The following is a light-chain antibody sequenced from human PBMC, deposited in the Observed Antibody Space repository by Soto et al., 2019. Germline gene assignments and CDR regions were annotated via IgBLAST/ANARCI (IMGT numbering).Light chain of an antibody. Sequence: QLVLTQPPSASGTPGQRVTISCSGSSSNIGSNTVNWYQQLPGTAPKLLIYSNNQRPSGVPDRFSGSKSGTSASLAISGLQSEDEADYYCAAWDDSLLWVFGGGTKLTVL. CDR2: SNN. V-gene: IGLV1-44*01. CDR1: SSNIGSNT. CDR3: AAWDDSLLWV. J-gene: IGLJ3*02.